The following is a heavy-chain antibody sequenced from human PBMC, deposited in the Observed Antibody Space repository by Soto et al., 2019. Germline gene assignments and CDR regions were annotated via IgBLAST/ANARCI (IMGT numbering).Heavy chain of an antibody. CDR1: GGSISSGGYS. D-gene: IGHD3-10*01. V-gene: IGHV4-30-2*01. CDR3: AGGGSGSYDY. Sequence: SETLSLTCAVFGGSISSGGYSWSWIRQPPGRGLEWIGYIYHSGSTYYNPSLKSRVTISVDRSKNQFSLKLSSVTAADTAVYYCAGGGSGSYDYWGQGTLVTVSS. CDR2: IYHSGST. J-gene: IGHJ4*02.